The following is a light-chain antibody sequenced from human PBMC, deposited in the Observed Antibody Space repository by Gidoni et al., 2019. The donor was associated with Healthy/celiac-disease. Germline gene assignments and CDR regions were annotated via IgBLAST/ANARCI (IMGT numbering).Light chain of an antibody. Sequence: EIVMTQSPATLSVSPGERATLSCRASQSVNSNLAWYQQKPGQAPRLLIYGASTRATGIPARFSGSGSGTEFTLTISSLQSEDFAVYYCQQYNNWPPLYTFGQGTKLESK. V-gene: IGKV3-15*01. CDR1: QSVNSN. CDR2: GAS. J-gene: IGKJ2*01. CDR3: QQYNNWPPLYT.